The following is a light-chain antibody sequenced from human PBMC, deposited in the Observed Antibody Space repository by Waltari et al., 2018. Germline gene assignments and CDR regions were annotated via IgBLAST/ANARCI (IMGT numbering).Light chain of an antibody. CDR3: AAWDDNLRAWV. Sequence: QSVVTQPPSASGTPGQRVSISCSGSSSNIGGNSVHWYQHVPGAGPRLLLYSTNQRPSGVPDRFSGSKSGTSASLAISGLQSDDEADYYCAAWDDNLRAWVFGGGTKLTVL. J-gene: IGLJ3*02. CDR2: STN. V-gene: IGLV1-44*01. CDR1: SSNIGGNS.